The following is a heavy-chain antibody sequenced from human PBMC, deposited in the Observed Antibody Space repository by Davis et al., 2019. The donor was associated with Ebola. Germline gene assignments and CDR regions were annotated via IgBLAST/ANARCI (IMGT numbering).Heavy chain of an antibody. V-gene: IGHV1-69*10. CDR1: GGTFSSYA. D-gene: IGHD2-21*01. CDR2: IIPILGIA. J-gene: IGHJ6*03. CDR3: ARASYIYYYYYMDV. Sequence: SVKVSCKASGGTFSSYAISWVRQAPGQGLEWMGGIIPILGIANYAQKFQGRVTITADKSTRTAYMELSSLRSEDTAVYYCARASYIYYYYYMDVWGKGTTVTVSS.